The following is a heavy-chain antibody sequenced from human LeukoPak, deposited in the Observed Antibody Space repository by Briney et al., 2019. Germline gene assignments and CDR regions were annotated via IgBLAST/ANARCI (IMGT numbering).Heavy chain of an antibody. CDR3: ARSRYSGNFVFDY. D-gene: IGHD5-12*01. V-gene: IGHV3-53*01. CDR2: IYSGGST. J-gene: IGHJ4*02. Sequence: GGSLRLSCAASGFSVSNSYMSWVRQAPGKGLEWVSVIYSGGSTYYVDSVKGRFTISRDNSKNTLYLQMNSLRAEDTAVYYCARSRYSGNFVFDYWGQGTLVTVSS. CDR1: GFSVSNSY.